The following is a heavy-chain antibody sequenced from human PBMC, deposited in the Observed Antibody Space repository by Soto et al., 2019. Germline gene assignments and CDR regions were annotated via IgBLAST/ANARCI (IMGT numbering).Heavy chain of an antibody. J-gene: IGHJ6*02. CDR1: GFSFSSYG. CDR3: ARELHGGSYGMDV. Sequence: PGGSLRLSCAASGFSFSSYGMHWVRQAPGKGLEWVAMISYDGTDEYYADSVKGRFTISRDNSKNAVYLQMNSLRAEDTAVYYCARELHGGSYGMDVWGQGTTVTVSS. V-gene: IGHV3-30*03. CDR2: ISYDGTDE.